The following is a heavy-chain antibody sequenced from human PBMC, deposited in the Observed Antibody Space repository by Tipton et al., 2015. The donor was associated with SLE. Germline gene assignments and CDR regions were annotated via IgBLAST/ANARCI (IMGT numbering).Heavy chain of an antibody. Sequence: TLSLTCTVSGGSISSGCDYWSWIRQPAGKGLEWIGHIYTSGTTNYNPSLMRRVTISVDTSKNQFSLKMTSVTAADTAVYHCARLDHGSGIGSWGQGTLVTVSS. J-gene: IGHJ4*02. D-gene: IGHD3-10*01. CDR3: ARLDHGSGIGS. CDR1: GGSISSGCDY. V-gene: IGHV4-61*09. CDR2: IYTSGTT.